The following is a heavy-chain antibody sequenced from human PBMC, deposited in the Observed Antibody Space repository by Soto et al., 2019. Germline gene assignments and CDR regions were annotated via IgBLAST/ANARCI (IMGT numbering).Heavy chain of an antibody. CDR2: INPSGGST. CDR3: TRTYYDFWSGYIRAAGMDV. CDR1: GYTFTSYY. Sequence: GASVQVSCQASGYTFTSYYMHWVRQAPGQGLEWMGIINPSGGSTSYAQKFQGRVTMTRDTSTSTVYMELSSLRSEDTAVYYCTRTYYDFWSGYIRAAGMDVWGQGTTVTVSS. D-gene: IGHD3-3*01. V-gene: IGHV1-46*01. J-gene: IGHJ6*02.